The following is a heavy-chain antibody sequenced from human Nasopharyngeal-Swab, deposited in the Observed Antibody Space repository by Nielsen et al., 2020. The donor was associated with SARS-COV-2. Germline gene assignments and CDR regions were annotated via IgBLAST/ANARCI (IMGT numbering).Heavy chain of an antibody. V-gene: IGHV4-34*01. CDR1: GESFSGYS. CDR2: INHSANT. D-gene: IGHD6-19*01. CDR3: ARGDSSGRYPYYYGMDV. J-gene: IGHJ6*02. Sequence: SETLSLTCAVYGESFSGYSWTWIRQPPGKGLEWIGDINHSANTNYNPSLKSRVTLSLDMSKNQFSLKLSSVTAADTAVYYCARGDSSGRYPYYYGMDVWGQGTTVTVSS.